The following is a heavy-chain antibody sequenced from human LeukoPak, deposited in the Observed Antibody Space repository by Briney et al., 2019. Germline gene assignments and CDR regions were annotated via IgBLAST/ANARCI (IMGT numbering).Heavy chain of an antibody. J-gene: IGHJ4*02. V-gene: IGHV1-58*02. Sequence: GASVKVSCEASGFTFTSSAMQWVRQARGQRLEWIGWIVVGSGNTNYAQKFQERVTITRDMSTSTAYMELSSLRSEDTAVYYCAAGEYDFWSGYYLGTPFDYWGQGTLVTVSS. D-gene: IGHD3-3*01. CDR2: IVVGSGNT. CDR1: GFTFTSSA. CDR3: AAGEYDFWSGYYLGTPFDY.